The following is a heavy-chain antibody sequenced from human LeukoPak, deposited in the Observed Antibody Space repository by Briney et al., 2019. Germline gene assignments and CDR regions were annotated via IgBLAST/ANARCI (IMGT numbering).Heavy chain of an antibody. CDR2: IQAKAYGGAT. J-gene: IGHJ5*02. V-gene: IGHV3-49*04. CDR3: AKDATVVVPAAGWFDP. D-gene: IGHD2-2*01. CDR1: GFTFGDYA. Sequence: LTGGSLRLSCSTSGFTFGDYAMSWVRQAPGKGLEWVGFIQAKAYGGATKYAASVNGRFSISRDDSQSIANLQMNDLKTEDTAVYYCAKDATVVVPAAGWFDPWGQGTLVTVSS.